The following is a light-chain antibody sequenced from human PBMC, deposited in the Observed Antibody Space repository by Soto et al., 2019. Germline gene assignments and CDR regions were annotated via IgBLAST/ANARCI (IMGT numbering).Light chain of an antibody. CDR3: QQYSRAPIT. Sequence: IVLTQSPATLSLSPGEGATLSCRSSQSLSSNFLAWYQQKPGQAPRLLIYTASRRATGIPDRFSGSGSGTDFTLTISRLEPEDSAVYYCQQYSRAPITFGQGTRLEIK. CDR2: TAS. CDR1: QSLSSNF. V-gene: IGKV3-20*01. J-gene: IGKJ5*01.